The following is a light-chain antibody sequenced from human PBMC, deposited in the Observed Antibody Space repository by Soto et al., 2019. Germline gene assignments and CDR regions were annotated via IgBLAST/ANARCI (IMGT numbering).Light chain of an antibody. J-gene: IGKJ1*01. CDR2: GAS. CDR1: QDIRKD. V-gene: IGKV1-6*01. CDR3: QHYNSYSEA. Sequence: AIQMTQSPSSLSASVGDRVTITCRASQDIRKDLAWYQQKPGKAPQILIYGASTLQTGVASRFSGSGSATDFTLTISSLQPDDFATYYCQHYNSYSEAFGQGTKVELK.